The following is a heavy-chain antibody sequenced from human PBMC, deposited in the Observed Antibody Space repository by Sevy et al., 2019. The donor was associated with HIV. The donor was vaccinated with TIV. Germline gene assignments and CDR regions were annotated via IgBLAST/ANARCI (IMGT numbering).Heavy chain of an antibody. CDR2: ISGGGDKT. CDR1: GFTFSSYA. Sequence: GGSLRLSCAGSGFTFSSYALSWVRQTPGLGLEWVSAISGGGDKTYYSDSVEGRFTISRESSTNTLFLQMNSLRVEDTAIYYCTKEGGESISLTRGAHDAFNIWGRGTKVTVSS. V-gene: IGHV3-23*01. CDR3: TKEGGESISLTRGAHDAFNI. J-gene: IGHJ3*02. D-gene: IGHD3-10*01.